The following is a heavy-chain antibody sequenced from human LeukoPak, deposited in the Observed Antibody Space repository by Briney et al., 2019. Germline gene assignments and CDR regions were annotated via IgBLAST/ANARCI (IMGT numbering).Heavy chain of an antibody. V-gene: IGHV1-69*13. CDR2: IIPIFGTA. CDR3: ARARNEWLWKDNYYYYYMDV. J-gene: IGHJ6*03. CDR1: GGTFSSYA. D-gene: IGHD5-12*01. Sequence: EASVKVSCKASGGTFSSYAISWVRRAPGQGLEWMGGIIPIFGTANYAQKFQGRVTITADESTSTAYMELSSLRSEDTAVYYCARARNEWLWKDNYYYYYMDVWGKGTTVTVSS.